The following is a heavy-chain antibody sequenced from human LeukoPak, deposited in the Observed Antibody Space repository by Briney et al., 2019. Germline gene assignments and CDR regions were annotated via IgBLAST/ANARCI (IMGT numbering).Heavy chain of an antibody. CDR1: GGSISSGDHY. D-gene: IGHD2-21*01. CDR2: IYYSGST. CDR3: ARGLAYCGGDCYSFDY. J-gene: IGHJ4*02. V-gene: IGHV4-30-4*08. Sequence: PSQTLSLTCTVSGGSISSGDHYWSWIRQPPGKGLEWIGYIYYSGSTYYNPSLKSRVTISVDTSKNQFALKLSSVTAADTAVYYCARGLAYCGGDCYSFDYWGQGTLVTVSS.